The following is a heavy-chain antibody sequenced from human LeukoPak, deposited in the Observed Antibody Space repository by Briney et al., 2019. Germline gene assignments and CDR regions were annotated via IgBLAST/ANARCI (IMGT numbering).Heavy chain of an antibody. CDR2: IRFEASKK. V-gene: IGHV3-30*02. Sequence: PGGSLRLSCVASGFSFDNYGMHWVRQAPGKGLEWVSLIRFEASKKLYAPSVKGRFNISRDNSKNTLYLQMNSRRVEDTALYYCAKDDNGPQDNWGQGTLVTVSS. J-gene: IGHJ4*02. CDR1: GFSFDNYG. CDR3: AKDDNGPQDN. D-gene: IGHD1-14*01.